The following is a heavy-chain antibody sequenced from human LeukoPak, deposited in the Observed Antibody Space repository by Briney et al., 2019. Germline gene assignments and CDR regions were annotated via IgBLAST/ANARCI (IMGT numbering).Heavy chain of an antibody. J-gene: IGHJ2*01. V-gene: IGHV3-30*03. Sequence: GRSLRLSCAASGFTFSNYGLHWVRQAPGKGLEWVAIISYDGNNKYYADSVKGRFTISRDNAKNSLYLQMNSLRAEDTALYYCARVYAGWYFDLWGRGTLVTVSS. CDR2: ISYDGNNK. CDR3: ARVYAGWYFDL. D-gene: IGHD4-23*01. CDR1: GFTFSNYG.